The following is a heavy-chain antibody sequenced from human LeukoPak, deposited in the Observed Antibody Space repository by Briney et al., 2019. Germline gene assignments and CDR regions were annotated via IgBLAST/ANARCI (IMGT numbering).Heavy chain of an antibody. D-gene: IGHD3-16*02. CDR2: ISYDGSNK. V-gene: IGHV3-30-3*01. J-gene: IGHJ4*02. Sequence: GGSLRLSCAASGXTFSSYAVHWVRQAPGKGLEWVAVISYDGSNKYYADSVKGRSTISRDNSKNTLYLQMNSLRAEDTAVYYCASPGAMITFGGVIVDWGQGTLVTVSS. CDR3: ASPGAMITFGGVIVD. CDR1: GXTFSSYA.